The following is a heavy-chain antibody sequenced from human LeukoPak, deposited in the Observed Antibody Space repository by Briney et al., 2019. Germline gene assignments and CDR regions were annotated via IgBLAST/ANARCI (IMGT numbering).Heavy chain of an antibody. CDR2: ISGSGDST. CDR3: ARDLSMHYYDSSGYWTDY. Sequence: PGGSLRLSCAASGFTFSSYGMSWVRQAPGKGLEWVSGISGSGDSTYYADSVKGRFTISRDNAKNSLYLQMNSLRAEDTAVYYCARDLSMHYYDSSGYWTDYWGQGTLVTVSS. J-gene: IGHJ4*02. V-gene: IGHV3-23*01. CDR1: GFTFSSYG. D-gene: IGHD3-22*01.